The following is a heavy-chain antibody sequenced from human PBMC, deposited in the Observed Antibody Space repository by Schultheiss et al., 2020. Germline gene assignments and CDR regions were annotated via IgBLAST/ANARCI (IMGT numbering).Heavy chain of an antibody. CDR3: AKSGRLKYSGSYSSYYYYYMDV. D-gene: IGHD1-26*01. CDR1: GFTFSSYW. J-gene: IGHJ6*03. Sequence: GGSLRLSCAASGFTFSSYWMSWVRQAPGKGLEWVANIKQDGSEKYYVDSVKGRFTISRDNSKNTLYLQMNSLRAEDTAVYYCAKSGRLKYSGSYSSYYYYYMDVWGKGTTVTVSS. CDR2: IKQDGSEK. V-gene: IGHV3-7*03.